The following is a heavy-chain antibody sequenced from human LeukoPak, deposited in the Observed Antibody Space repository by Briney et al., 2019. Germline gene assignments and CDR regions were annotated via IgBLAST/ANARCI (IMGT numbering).Heavy chain of an antibody. V-gene: IGHV3-21*01. Sequence: GGSLRLSCAASGFTFTTYSMNWVCQAPGKGLEWVSSISSSSTYIYYADSVKGRFTISRDNAKNSLYLQMNSLRAEDTAVYYCAKGYCRSTSCRFDYWGQGTLVTVSS. J-gene: IGHJ4*02. CDR1: GFTFTTYS. D-gene: IGHD2-2*01. CDR2: ISSSSTYI. CDR3: AKGYCRSTSCRFDY.